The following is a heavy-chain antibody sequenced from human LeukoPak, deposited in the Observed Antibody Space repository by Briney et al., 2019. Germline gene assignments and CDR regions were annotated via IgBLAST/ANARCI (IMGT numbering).Heavy chain of an antibody. J-gene: IGHJ3*02. V-gene: IGHV3-33*01. Sequence: GGSLRLSCAASGFTFTSYGMHWVRQAPGKGLEWVAVIWNDGSNKYYADSVKGRFTISRDNSKNTLYLQMNSLRVEDVAVYYCARPSGTWGAFDIWGQGTMVTVSS. CDR1: GFTFTSYG. CDR3: ARPSGTWGAFDI. D-gene: IGHD1-7*01. CDR2: IWNDGSNK.